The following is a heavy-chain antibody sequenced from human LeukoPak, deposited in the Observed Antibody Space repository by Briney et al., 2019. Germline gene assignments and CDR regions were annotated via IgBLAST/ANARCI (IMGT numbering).Heavy chain of an antibody. CDR1: GVTFISYA. Sequence: VGSLRLSCAASGVTFISYAMHCGREAPGKGLEYGSAISSNGGSTYYANSVKGRFTISRDNSKNTLYLQMGSLRAEDTAVYFCARGVRATTHYFDFWGQGALVTVSS. V-gene: IGHV3-64*01. D-gene: IGHD1-26*01. CDR2: ISSNGGST. CDR3: ARGVRATTHYFDF. J-gene: IGHJ4*02.